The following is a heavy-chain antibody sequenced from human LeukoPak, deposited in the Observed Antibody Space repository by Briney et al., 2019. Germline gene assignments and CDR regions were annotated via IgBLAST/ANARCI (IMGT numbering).Heavy chain of an antibody. CDR3: AKDMGYSYGYSGAFDY. CDR1: GFTFDDYA. J-gene: IGHJ4*02. V-gene: IGHV3-9*03. D-gene: IGHD5-18*01. CDR2: ISWNSGSI. Sequence: GGSLRLSRAASGFTFDDYAMHWVRQAPGKGLEWVSGISWNSGSIGYADSVKGRFTISRDNAKNSLYLQMNSLRAEDMALYYCAKDMGYSYGYSGAFDYWGQGTLVTVSS.